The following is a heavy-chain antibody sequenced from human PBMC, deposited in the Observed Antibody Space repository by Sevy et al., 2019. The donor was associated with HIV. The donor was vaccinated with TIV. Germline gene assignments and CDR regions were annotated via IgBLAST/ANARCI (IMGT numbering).Heavy chain of an antibody. CDR1: GFTFSDYY. V-gene: IGHV3-11*01. CDR2: ISSSGSTI. CDR3: ARDPRVNYYYYGMDV. D-gene: IGHD6-13*01. J-gene: IGHJ6*02. Sequence: GGSLRLSCAASGFTFSDYYMSWIRQAPGKGLEWVSYISSSGSTIYYADSVKGRFTISRDNAKNSLYLQMNSLRAKDTAVYYCARDPRVNYYYYGMDVWGQGTTVTVSS.